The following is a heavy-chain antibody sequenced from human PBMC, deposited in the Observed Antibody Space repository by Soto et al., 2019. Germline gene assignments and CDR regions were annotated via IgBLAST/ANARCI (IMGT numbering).Heavy chain of an antibody. Sequence: PGGSLRLSCAASGFTFSRFVMHWVRQAPGKGLEWVAMISQDGSNKNYADSVKGRFTISRDNSRDTLYLEMNSLRPEDTAKYYCARDVMTSVTGDYWGQGTLVTVSS. J-gene: IGHJ4*02. CDR1: GFTFSRFV. CDR3: ARDVMTSVTGDY. D-gene: IGHD4-17*01. V-gene: IGHV3-30-3*01. CDR2: ISQDGSNK.